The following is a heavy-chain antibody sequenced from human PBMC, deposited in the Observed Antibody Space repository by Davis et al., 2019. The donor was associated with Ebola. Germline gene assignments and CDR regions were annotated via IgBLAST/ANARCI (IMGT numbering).Heavy chain of an antibody. J-gene: IGHJ3*02. CDR3: ARQSSGWYWWGDPFDI. CDR2: ISISSAFI. V-gene: IGHV3-21*01. D-gene: IGHD6-19*01. CDR1: GFTFSTYT. Sequence: GESLKISCAASGFTFSTYTMTWVRQAPGKGLEWVSSISISSAFIYYADSVKGRFTVSRDNAKNSLSLQMNSLRAEDTAVYYCARQSSGWYWWGDPFDIWGQGTIVTVSS.